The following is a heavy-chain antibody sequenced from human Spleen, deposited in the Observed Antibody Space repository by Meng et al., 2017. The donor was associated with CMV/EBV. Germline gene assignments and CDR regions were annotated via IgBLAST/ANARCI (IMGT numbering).Heavy chain of an antibody. V-gene: IGHV3-53*01. CDR3: ARDWGYSSLDY. Sequence: GESLKISCAVSGFTVSHYYMNWVCQAPGKGLQWVSVLYSGGSTYYADSVKGRFTISRDDSKNTLYLQMNSLRAEDTAIYYCARDWGYSSLDYWGQGTLVTVSS. CDR1: GFTVSHYY. D-gene: IGHD6-13*01. CDR2: LYSGGST. J-gene: IGHJ4*02.